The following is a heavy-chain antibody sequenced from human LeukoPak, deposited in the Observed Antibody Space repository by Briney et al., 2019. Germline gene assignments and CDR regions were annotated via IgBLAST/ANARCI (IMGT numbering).Heavy chain of an antibody. Sequence: PSETLSLTCTVSGGSISSYYWSWIRQPAGKGLEWIGRIYTSGSTNYNPSLKSRVTMSVDTSKNRFSLKLSSVTAADTAVYYCARGPNIAAADDNWFDPWGQGTLVTVSS. CDR2: IYTSGST. D-gene: IGHD6-13*01. V-gene: IGHV4-4*07. CDR1: GGSISSYY. J-gene: IGHJ5*02. CDR3: ARGPNIAAADDNWFDP.